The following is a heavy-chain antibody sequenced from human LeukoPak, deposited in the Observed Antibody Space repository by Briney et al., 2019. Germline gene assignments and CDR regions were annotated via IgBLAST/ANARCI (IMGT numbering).Heavy chain of an antibody. CDR1: GFTLDDYA. Sequence: PGRSLSLACAASGFTLDDYAMSWVRQAPGKGLEWVSGISGSDGSTNYADSVKGRFTISRENSKNTLYLQMNSLRAEDTAVYYCAKDSAKKYDDYWGQGTLVTVSS. CDR2: ISGSDGST. V-gene: IGHV3-23*01. CDR3: AKDSAKKYDDY. D-gene: IGHD2/OR15-2a*01. J-gene: IGHJ4*02.